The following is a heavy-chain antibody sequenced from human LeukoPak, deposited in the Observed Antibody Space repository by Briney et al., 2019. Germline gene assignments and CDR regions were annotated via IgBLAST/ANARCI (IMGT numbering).Heavy chain of an antibody. J-gene: IGHJ6*03. V-gene: IGHV4-34*01. Sequence: SETLSLTCTVYGGSFSGYYWSWIRQPPGKGLEWIGEINHSVSTKYNPYLKRRVTISVDTSKNQVSLQLSSVNAADTAVYYCARRPSRYFDPYDMDVWGKGSKVTVCS. D-gene: IGHD3-9*01. CDR3: ARRPSRYFDPYDMDV. CDR1: GGSFSGYY. CDR2: INHSVST.